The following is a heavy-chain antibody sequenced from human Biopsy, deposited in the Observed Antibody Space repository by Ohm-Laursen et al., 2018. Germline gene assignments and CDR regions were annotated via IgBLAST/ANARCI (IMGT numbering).Heavy chain of an antibody. V-gene: IGHV4-31*01. J-gene: IGHJ2*01. D-gene: IGHD4-23*01. CDR2: IYYSGTT. Sequence: TLSLTWTVSGVSINTGGYYWTWIRQHPGKGLEWIGYIYYSGTTYYNPSLKSLVTISVDTSKNQFSLKLNSVTAADTAVYYCARRPYGGTRYWYFDLWGRGTLVTASS. CDR1: GVSINTGGYY. CDR3: ARRPYGGTRYWYFDL.